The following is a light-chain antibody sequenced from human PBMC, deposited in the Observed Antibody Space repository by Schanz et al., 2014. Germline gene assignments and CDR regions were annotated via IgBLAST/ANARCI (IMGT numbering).Light chain of an antibody. J-gene: IGLJ1*01. CDR3: CSYAGSSPEV. CDR2: DVS. Sequence: QSALTQPASVSGSPGQSITISCTGTSSDVGGYNYVSWYQQHPGKAPKLMIYDVSNRPSGVSNRFSGSKSGNTASLTISGLQAEDEADYYCCSYAGSSPEVFETGTKLTVL. CDR1: SSDVGGYNY. V-gene: IGLV2-14*01.